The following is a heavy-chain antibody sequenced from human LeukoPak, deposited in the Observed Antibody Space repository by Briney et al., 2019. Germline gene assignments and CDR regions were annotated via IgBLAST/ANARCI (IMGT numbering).Heavy chain of an antibody. Sequence: GGSLRLSCAASGFTFSSYSMNWVRQAPGKGLEWVSSISSSSYIYYADSVKGRFTISRDNSQNTLYLQMNSLRAEDSAVYYCAKDWAGSDRRYYFDYWGQGTLVTVSS. CDR2: ISSSSYI. V-gene: IGHV3-21*04. CDR1: GFTFSSYS. D-gene: IGHD3-22*01. CDR3: AKDWAGSDRRYYFDY. J-gene: IGHJ4*02.